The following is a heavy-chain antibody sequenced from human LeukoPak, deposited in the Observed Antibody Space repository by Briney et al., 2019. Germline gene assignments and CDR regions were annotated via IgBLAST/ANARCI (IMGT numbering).Heavy chain of an antibody. CDR3: ARVGMTTSSN. D-gene: IGHD4-17*01. Sequence: GGSLRLSCAASGFTVSSNYMSWVRQTPGKGLEWVSSISSSSSYIYYADSVKGRFTISRDNAKNSLYLQMNSLRAGDTAVYYCARVGMTTSSNWGQGTLVTVSS. J-gene: IGHJ4*02. CDR1: GFTVSSNY. CDR2: ISSSSSYI. V-gene: IGHV3-21*01.